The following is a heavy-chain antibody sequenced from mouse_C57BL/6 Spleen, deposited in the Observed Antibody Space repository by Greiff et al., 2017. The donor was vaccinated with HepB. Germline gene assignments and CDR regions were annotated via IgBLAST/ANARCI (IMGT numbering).Heavy chain of an antibody. CDR1: GYTFTSYW. J-gene: IGHJ1*03. D-gene: IGHD1-1*01. Sequence: QVQLQQPGAELVKPGASVKMSCKASGYTFTSYWITWVKQRPGQGLEWIGDIYPGSGSTNYNEKFKSKATLTVDTSSSTAYMQLSILTSEDSAVYYCARGATVVEASRYGDVWGTGTTVTVSS. CDR2: IYPGSGST. CDR3: ARGATVVEASRYGDV. V-gene: IGHV1-55*01.